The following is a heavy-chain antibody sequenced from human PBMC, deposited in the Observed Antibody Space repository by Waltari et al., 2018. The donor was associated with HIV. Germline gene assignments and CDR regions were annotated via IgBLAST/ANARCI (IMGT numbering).Heavy chain of an antibody. V-gene: IGHV4-39*07. J-gene: IGHJ4*02. CDR1: GGSISSSSYY. CDR2: IYYSGST. D-gene: IGHD2-2*01. CDR3: ARDRVIDIVVVPAADFDY. Sequence: QLQLQESGPGLVKPSETLSLTCTVPGGSISSSSYYWGWIRQPPGKGLEWIGSIYYSGSTYYNPSLKSRVTISVDTSKNQFSLKLSSVTAADTAVYYCARDRVIDIVVVPAADFDYWGQGTLVTVSS.